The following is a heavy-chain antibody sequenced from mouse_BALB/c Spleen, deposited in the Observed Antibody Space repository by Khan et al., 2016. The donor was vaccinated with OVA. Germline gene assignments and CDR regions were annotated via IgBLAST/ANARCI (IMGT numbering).Heavy chain of an antibody. CDR3: ARRARIKY. CDR2: ISYSGST. D-gene: IGHD3-1*01. J-gene: IGHJ2*01. Sequence: EVQLQESGPGLVKPSQSLSLTCTVTGYSITSGYGWNWIRQFPGNKLEWMGYISYSGSTNYDPSLKSRISITRDTSKNQFFLQLNSVTTVDTATYGWARRARIKYWGQGTTLTVSS. V-gene: IGHV3-2*02. CDR1: GYSITSGYG.